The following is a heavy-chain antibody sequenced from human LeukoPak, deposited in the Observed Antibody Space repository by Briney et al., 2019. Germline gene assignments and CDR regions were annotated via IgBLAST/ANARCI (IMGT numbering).Heavy chain of an antibody. D-gene: IGHD5-12*01. J-gene: IGHJ5*02. V-gene: IGHV3-30*04. CDR1: GIDFNVYE. CDR2: ISDNGLRT. CDR3: ARERRGYGYGPLDP. Sequence: PGGSLRLSCVASGIDFNVYEMHWVRQSPGKGLEWVALISDNGLRTEYAESLKGRFTVSRDNSRNTMDLQMNNLRVEDTAVYFCARERRGYGYGPLDPWGQGTLVTVSS.